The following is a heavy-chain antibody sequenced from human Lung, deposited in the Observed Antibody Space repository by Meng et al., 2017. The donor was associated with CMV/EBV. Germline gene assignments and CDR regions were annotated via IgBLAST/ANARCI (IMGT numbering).Heavy chain of an antibody. CDR3: ARDNNWGPDY. CDR1: GYTFTAHY. D-gene: IGHD7-27*01. V-gene: IGHV1-2*02. Sequence: SVXVSCKASGYTFTAHYFHWVRQAPGQGLEWMGWIHPHRGDTNYAQQFQGRVTLTRDTSINTGYMELTRLTPDDTAVYYCARDNNWGPDYWGQGPLVTVSS. CDR2: IHPHRGDT. J-gene: IGHJ4*02.